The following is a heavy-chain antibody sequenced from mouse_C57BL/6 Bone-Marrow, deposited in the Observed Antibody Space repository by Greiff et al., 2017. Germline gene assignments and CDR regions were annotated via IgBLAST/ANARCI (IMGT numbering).Heavy chain of an antibody. J-gene: IGHJ4*01. Sequence: EVKLQESGGDLVKPGGSLKLSCAASGFTFSSYGMSWVRQTPDKRLEWVATISSGGSYTYYPDSVKGRFTISRDKAKNTLYLQMSSLKSEDTSMYYCARHGAMDYWGQGTSVTVSS. CDR1: GFTFSSYG. CDR3: ARHGAMDY. V-gene: IGHV5-6*01. CDR2: ISSGGSYT.